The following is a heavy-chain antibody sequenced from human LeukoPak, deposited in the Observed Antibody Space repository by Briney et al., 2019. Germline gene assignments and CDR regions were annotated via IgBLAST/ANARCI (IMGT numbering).Heavy chain of an antibody. Sequence: GASVKVSCKASGYTFNRNAINWVRQAPGQGLEWMGWVNSKSGNTGYKQKFQARVTITRDTSMTTAYMELSSLTSDDTAVYFCARGLPLGYCTYGVCYPPKHFDFWGQGTLVTVSS. CDR3: ARGLPLGYCTYGVCYPPKHFDF. CDR1: GYTFNRNA. J-gene: IGHJ4*02. V-gene: IGHV1-8*03. D-gene: IGHD2-8*01. CDR2: VNSKSGNT.